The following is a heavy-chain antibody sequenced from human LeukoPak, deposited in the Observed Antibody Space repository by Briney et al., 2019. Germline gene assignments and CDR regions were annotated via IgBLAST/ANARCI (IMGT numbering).Heavy chain of an antibody. J-gene: IGHJ4*02. Sequence: PGGSLRLSCAASGFTFSTYAMNWVRQAPGKGLEWVSYIGSSGSAIYYADSVKGRFTISRDNAKNSLYLQMNSLRAEDTAVYYCARDKGPHTYWGQGTLVTVSS. CDR2: IGSSGSAI. CDR3: ARDKGPHTY. V-gene: IGHV3-48*03. CDR1: GFTFSTYA.